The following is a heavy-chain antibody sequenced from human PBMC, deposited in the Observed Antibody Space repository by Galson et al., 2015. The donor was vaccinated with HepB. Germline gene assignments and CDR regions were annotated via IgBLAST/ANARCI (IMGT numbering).Heavy chain of an antibody. CDR2: IRSKASGGTT. CDR1: GFTFGDYA. Sequence: SLRLSCAASGFTFGDYAMSWFRQAPGKGLGWVGFIRSKASGGTTEYAASVKGRFTISRDDSKSIAYLQMNSLKTEDTAVYYCTRDRKGGYGPFDYWGQGTLVTVSS. D-gene: IGHD5-12*01. CDR3: TRDRKGGYGPFDY. V-gene: IGHV3-49*03. J-gene: IGHJ4*02.